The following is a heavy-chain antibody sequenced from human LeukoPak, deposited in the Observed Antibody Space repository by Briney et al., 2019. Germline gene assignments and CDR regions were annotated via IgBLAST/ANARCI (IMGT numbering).Heavy chain of an antibody. V-gene: IGHV3-7*01. CDR1: GFTFSSYW. CDR3: TRDRRYGGMDV. CDR2: INHNGNVN. J-gene: IGHJ6*02. D-gene: IGHD3-10*01. Sequence: GGSLRLSCAASGFTFSSYWMNWARQAPGKGLEWVASINHNGNVNYYVDSVKGRFTISRDNAKNMMYLQMNSLRVEDTAVYYCTRDRRYGGMDVWGQGTTVTVAS.